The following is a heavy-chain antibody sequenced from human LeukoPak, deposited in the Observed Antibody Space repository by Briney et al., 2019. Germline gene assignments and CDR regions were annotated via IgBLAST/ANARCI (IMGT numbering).Heavy chain of an antibody. CDR1: GFTFSAYT. CDR3: AREGGRRRASNFDWFDP. D-gene: IGHD3-16*01. CDR2: VSSNSAHI. J-gene: IGHJ5*02. V-gene: IGHV3-21*06. Sequence: PGGSLRLSCAASGFTFSAYTMNWVRQAPGKGLEWVSAVSSNSAHIYYADSLRGRFTISRDNAKSLLYLQINSLRADDTAVYYCAREGGRRRASNFDWFDPWGQGTLVTVSS.